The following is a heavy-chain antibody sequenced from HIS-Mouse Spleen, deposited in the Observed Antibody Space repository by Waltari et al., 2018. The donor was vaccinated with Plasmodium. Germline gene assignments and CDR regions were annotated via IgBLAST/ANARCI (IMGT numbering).Heavy chain of an antibody. Sequence: EVQLVESGGGLVQPGGSLRLSCAASGFTFSSYWMSWVRQAPGKGVEWVANIKQDGSENYYVDSGKGRFTNSIHNAKNSLYLQMNSLRAEDTAVYYCASSLYWYFDLWGRGTLVTVSS. J-gene: IGHJ2*01. CDR1: GFTFSSYW. CDR3: ASSLYWYFDL. V-gene: IGHV3-7*01. CDR2: IKQDGSEN. D-gene: IGHD2-2*01.